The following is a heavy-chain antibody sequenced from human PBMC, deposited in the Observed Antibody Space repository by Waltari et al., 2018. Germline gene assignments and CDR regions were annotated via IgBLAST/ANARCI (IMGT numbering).Heavy chain of an antibody. CDR3: TRGGRDSSWYWRD. Sequence: EVQLVESGGGLAQPGGSLRISCAAAGLLFSNSWMTWVRQASGKGPEWLANIKQDGSEKYYMDSVKGRFTISRDNAKNSLYLQMNNLRVEDTAVYYCTRGGRDSSWYWRDWGQGTLVTVSS. J-gene: IGHJ4*02. D-gene: IGHD6-13*01. CDR1: GLLFSNSW. CDR2: IKQDGSEK. V-gene: IGHV3-7*01.